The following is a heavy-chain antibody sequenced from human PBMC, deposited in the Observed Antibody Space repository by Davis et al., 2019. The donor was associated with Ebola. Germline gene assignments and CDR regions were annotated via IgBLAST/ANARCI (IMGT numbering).Heavy chain of an antibody. CDR2: INTNTGNP. V-gene: IGHV7-4-1*02. CDR3: ARGHHSLAIILRFDAFDI. CDR1: GYTFTSYA. D-gene: IGHD4-17*01. J-gene: IGHJ3*02. Sequence: ASVKVSCKASGYTFTSYAMNWVRQAPGQGLEWMGWINTNTGNPTYAQGFTGRFVFSLDTSVSTAYLQISSLKAEDTAVYYCARGHHSLAIILRFDAFDIWGQGTMVTVSS.